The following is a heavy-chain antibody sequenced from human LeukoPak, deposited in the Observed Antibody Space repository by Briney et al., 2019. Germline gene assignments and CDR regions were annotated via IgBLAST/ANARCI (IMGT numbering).Heavy chain of an antibody. J-gene: IGHJ4*02. CDR1: GFTFSSHA. CDR3: ANEIRPNDY. D-gene: IGHD4-17*01. V-gene: IGHV3-23*01. CDR2: ISVSGDTT. Sequence: GGSLRLSCGASGFTFSSHAMTWVRQAPGKGLEWVSAISVSGDTTYYADAVKGRFTISRDNSKNTVYLQMNSLRAEDTAVYYCANEIRPNDYWGQGTLVTVSS.